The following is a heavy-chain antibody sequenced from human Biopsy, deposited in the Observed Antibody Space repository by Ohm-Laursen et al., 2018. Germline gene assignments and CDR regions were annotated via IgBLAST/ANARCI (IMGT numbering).Heavy chain of an antibody. CDR3: ARDRGYYSDRTVPGYFDL. V-gene: IGHV4-59*01. D-gene: IGHD3-22*01. CDR2: VYYTGST. Sequence: GTLSLTCTVSGDSISSYYWSWIQQPPGKGLQWIGYVYYTGSTDYNPSLQSRVTISVDTSKNHFSLRLRSVTPADTAIYYCARDRGYYSDRTVPGYFDLWGRGTLVTVSS. CDR1: GDSISSYY. J-gene: IGHJ2*01.